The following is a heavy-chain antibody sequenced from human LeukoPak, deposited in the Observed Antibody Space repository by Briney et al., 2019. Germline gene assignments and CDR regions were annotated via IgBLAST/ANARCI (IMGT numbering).Heavy chain of an antibody. CDR2: IKQDGSEK. D-gene: IGHD2-15*01. Sequence: GGSLRLSCAASGFTFSSYWMSWVRQAPGKGLEWVANIKQDGSEKYYVDSVKGRFTISRDNAKNSLYLQMNSLRAEDTALYYCARVKGVVAATFYYYYYMDVWGKGTTVTVSS. CDR1: GFTFSSYW. CDR3: ARVKGVVAATFYYYYYMDV. J-gene: IGHJ6*03. V-gene: IGHV3-7*03.